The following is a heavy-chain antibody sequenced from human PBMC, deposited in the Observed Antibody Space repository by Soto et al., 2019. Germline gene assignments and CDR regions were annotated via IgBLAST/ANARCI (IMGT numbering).Heavy chain of an antibody. V-gene: IGHV4-61*01. D-gene: IGHD1-1*01. CDR3: ASARDGNTVFDY. J-gene: IGHJ4*02. Sequence: SETLSLTCTVSGGSVSSGSYYWSWIRQPPGKGLEWIGYIYYSGSTNYNPSLKSRGTISVDTSKNQFSLKLSSVTAADTAVYYCASARDGNTVFDYLGQGDAVTVSS. CDR1: GGSVSSGSYY. CDR2: IYYSGST.